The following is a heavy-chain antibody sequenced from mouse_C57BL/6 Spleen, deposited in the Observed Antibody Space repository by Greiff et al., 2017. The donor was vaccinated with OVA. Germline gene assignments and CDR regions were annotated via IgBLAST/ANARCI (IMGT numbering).Heavy chain of an antibody. CDR1: GYAFTNYL. D-gene: IGHD1-1*01. J-gene: IGHJ1*03. CDR2: INPGSGGT. Sequence: QVQLQQSGAELVRPGTSVKVSCKASGYAFTNYLIEWVKQRPGQGLEWIGVINPGSGGTNYNEKFKGKATLTADKSSSTAYMQLSSLTSEDSAVYFCARSRVTTIVVEVWYFDVWGTGTTVTVSS. CDR3: ARSRVTTIVVEVWYFDV. V-gene: IGHV1-54*01.